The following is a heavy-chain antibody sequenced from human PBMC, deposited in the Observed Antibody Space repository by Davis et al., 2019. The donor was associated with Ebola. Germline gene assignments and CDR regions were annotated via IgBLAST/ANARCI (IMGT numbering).Heavy chain of an antibody. CDR3: ARAARGGSPDY. Sequence: MPSETLSLTCAVYGGSFSGYYWSWIRQPPGKGLEWIGYIYYSGSTNYNPSLKSRVTISVDTSKNQFSLKLSSVTAADTAVYYCARAARGGSPDYWGQGTLVTVSS. V-gene: IGHV4-59*01. CDR1: GGSFSGYY. J-gene: IGHJ4*02. CDR2: IYYSGST. D-gene: IGHD2-15*01.